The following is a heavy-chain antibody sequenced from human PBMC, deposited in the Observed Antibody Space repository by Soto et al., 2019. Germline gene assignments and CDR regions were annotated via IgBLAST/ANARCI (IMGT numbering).Heavy chain of an antibody. CDR3: AILAGGAGSGLDY. J-gene: IGHJ4*02. Sequence: SETLSLTRAVYGGSFSGYYWSWVRQPPGKGLEWIGEINHSGSTNYNPSLKSRVTISVDTSKNQFSLKLSSVTAADPAVYYCAILAGGAGSGLDYWGQGTLLTVSS. CDR2: INHSGST. CDR1: GGSFSGYY. V-gene: IGHV4-34*01. D-gene: IGHD6-19*01.